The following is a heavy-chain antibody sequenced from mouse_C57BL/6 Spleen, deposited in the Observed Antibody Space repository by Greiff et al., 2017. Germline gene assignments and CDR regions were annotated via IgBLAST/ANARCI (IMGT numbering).Heavy chain of an antibody. CDR3: AREEYDGRSSDY. CDR1: GYAFSSSW. V-gene: IGHV1-82*01. CDR2: IFPGDGDT. D-gene: IGHD1-1*01. J-gene: IGHJ2*01. Sequence: VQLQQSGPELVKPGASVKISCKASGYAFSSSWMNWVKRRPGKGLEWIGRIFPGDGDTNYNEKFKGKATRTADKSSSTAYMQLSSLTSEDSAVYFCAREEYDGRSSDYWGQGTTLTVSS.